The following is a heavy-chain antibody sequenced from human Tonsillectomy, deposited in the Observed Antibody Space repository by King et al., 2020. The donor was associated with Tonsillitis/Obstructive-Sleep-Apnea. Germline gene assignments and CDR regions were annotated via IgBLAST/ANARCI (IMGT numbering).Heavy chain of an antibody. CDR2: ISSSGSTI. Sequence: VQLVESGGGLVQPGGSLRLSCAASGFTFSSYEMNWVRQAPGKGLEWVSYISSSGSTIYSADSVKGRFTISRDNAKDSLYLQMNSLRVEDTAVYYCARGGGYCRNTSCYRYYGVDVWGQGTTVTVSS. V-gene: IGHV3-48*03. CDR1: GFTFSSYE. D-gene: IGHD2-2*01. CDR3: ARGGGYCRNTSCYRYYGVDV. J-gene: IGHJ6*02.